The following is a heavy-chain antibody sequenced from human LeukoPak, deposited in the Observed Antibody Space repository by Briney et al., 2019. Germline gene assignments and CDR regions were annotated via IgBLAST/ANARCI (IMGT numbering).Heavy chain of an antibody. Sequence: SVKVSCKASGGTFSSYAISWVRQAPGQGPEWMGRIIPILGIANYAQKFQGRVTITADKSTSTAYMELSSLRSEDTAVYYCARSGDEDTAMSIDYWGQGTLVTVSS. D-gene: IGHD5-18*01. V-gene: IGHV1-69*04. CDR2: IIPILGIA. J-gene: IGHJ4*02. CDR3: ARSGDEDTAMSIDY. CDR1: GGTFSSYA.